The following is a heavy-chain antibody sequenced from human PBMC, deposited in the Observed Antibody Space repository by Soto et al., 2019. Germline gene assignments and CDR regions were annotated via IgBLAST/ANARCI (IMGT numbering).Heavy chain of an antibody. Sequence: GGSLRLSCAASGFTFSSYGVHWVRQAPGKGLEWVAVISYDGSNKYYADSVKGRFTVSRDNSKNTLYLQMNSLRAEDTAVYYCAKDFASYGPDYWGQGTLVTVSS. CDR3: AKDFASYGPDY. CDR1: GFTFSSYG. V-gene: IGHV3-30*18. J-gene: IGHJ4*02. CDR2: ISYDGSNK. D-gene: IGHD5-18*01.